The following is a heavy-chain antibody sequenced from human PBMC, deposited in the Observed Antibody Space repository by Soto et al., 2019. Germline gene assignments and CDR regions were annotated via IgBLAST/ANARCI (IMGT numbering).Heavy chain of an antibody. V-gene: IGHV4-34*01. CDR2: INHSGST. Sequence: SETLSLTCAVYGGSFSGYYWSWIRQPPGKGLEWIGEINHSGSTNYNPSLKSRVTISVGTSKNQFSLKLSSVTAADTAVYYCATNGDPRHFDYWGKGTLVTVSS. CDR1: GGSFSGYY. CDR3: ATNGDPRHFDY. D-gene: IGHD4-17*01. J-gene: IGHJ4*02.